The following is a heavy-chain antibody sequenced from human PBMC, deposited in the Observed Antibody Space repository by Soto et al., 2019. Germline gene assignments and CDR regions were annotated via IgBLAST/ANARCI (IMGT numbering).Heavy chain of an antibody. Sequence: GESLKISCKGSGYSFTSYWIGWVRQMPGKGLEWMGIIYPGDSDTRYSPSFQGQVTISADKSISTAYLQWSSLKASDTAMYYCARLPNGGDYGDRYYYYYMDVWGKGTTVTVSS. D-gene: IGHD4-17*01. V-gene: IGHV5-51*01. CDR1: GYSFTSYW. CDR2: IYPGDSDT. J-gene: IGHJ6*03. CDR3: ARLPNGGDYGDRYYYYYMDV.